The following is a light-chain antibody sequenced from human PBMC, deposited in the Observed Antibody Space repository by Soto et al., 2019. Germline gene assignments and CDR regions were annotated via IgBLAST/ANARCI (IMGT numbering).Light chain of an antibody. CDR2: GAS. Sequence: EIVLTQSPGTLSLSPRERATLSCRASPSVSSSFLAWYQQKPGQAPRRLIYGASSRTTGIPDRFSGSGSGTDFTLTISRLEPEDFAVYYCQQYGSAPRTFGKGTKVEIK. CDR1: PSVSSSF. CDR3: QQYGSAPRT. V-gene: IGKV3-20*01. J-gene: IGKJ1*01.